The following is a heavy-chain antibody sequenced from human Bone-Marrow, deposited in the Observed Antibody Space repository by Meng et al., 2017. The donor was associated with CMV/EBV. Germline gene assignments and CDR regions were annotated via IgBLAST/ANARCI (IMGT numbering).Heavy chain of an antibody. D-gene: IGHD1-26*01. Sequence: ASVKVSCKASGYTFTSYDINWVRQATGQGLEWMGWMNPNSGNTGYAQKFQGRVTMTRNTSISTAYMELSSLRYEDTAVYYCVRVGERSGSYACVYWGQGTLVTVSS. CDR2: MNPNSGNT. CDR3: VRVGERSGSYACVY. J-gene: IGHJ4*02. V-gene: IGHV1-8*01. CDR1: GYTFTSYD.